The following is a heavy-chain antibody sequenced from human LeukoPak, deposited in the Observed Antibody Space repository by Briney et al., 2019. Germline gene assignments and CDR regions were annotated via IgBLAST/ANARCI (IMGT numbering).Heavy chain of an antibody. CDR3: ASKRFYYDSSGYYEDY. J-gene: IGHJ4*02. CDR1: GFTFSSYA. Sequence: GGSLRLSRAASGFTFSSYAMSWVRQAPGKGLEWVSAISGSGGSTYYADSVKGRLTISRDNSKNTLYLQMNSLGAEDTAVYYCASKRFYYDSSGYYEDYWGQGTLVTVSS. D-gene: IGHD3-22*01. CDR2: ISGSGGST. V-gene: IGHV3-23*01.